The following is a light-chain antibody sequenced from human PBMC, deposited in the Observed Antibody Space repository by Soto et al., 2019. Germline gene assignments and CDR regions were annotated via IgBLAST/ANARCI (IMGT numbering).Light chain of an antibody. V-gene: IGKV3-20*01. CDR1: QSVSSIY. Sequence: EIVLTQSPGTLSLSPGERATLSCRASQSVSSIYLDWYQQKPAQAPRLLIYGASSRATAIPDRFSGSGSGTDFTLTISRLEPEDFAVYYCQQFGSSPLFTFGPGTKVDVK. CDR2: GAS. CDR3: QQFGSSPLFT. J-gene: IGKJ3*01.